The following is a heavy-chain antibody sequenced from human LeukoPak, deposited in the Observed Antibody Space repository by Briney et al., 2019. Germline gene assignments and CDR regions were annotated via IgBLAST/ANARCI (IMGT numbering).Heavy chain of an antibody. V-gene: IGHV3-21*01. CDR3: ARDAPAVRDDY. J-gene: IGHJ4*02. CDR2: ISSSSSYI. Sequence: GGSLRLSCAASGFTFFSYTMNWVRQAPGKGLEWVSSISSSSSYIYYADSVKGRFTISRDNAKNSLYLQMNSLRAEDTAVYYCARDAPAVRDDYWGQGTLVTVSS. CDR1: GFTFFSYT. D-gene: IGHD3-10*01.